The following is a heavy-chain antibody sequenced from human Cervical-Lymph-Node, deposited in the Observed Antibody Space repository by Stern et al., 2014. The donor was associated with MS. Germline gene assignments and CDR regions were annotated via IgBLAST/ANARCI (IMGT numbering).Heavy chain of an antibody. CDR3: ARFGSDWSVDY. J-gene: IGHJ4*02. V-gene: IGHV3-33*01. CDR2: IWYDGSNK. Sequence: VQLVESGGGVVQPGRSLRLSCAASGFTFSSYGMHWVRHAPGKGLEWVAVIWYDGSNKYYADSVKGRFTISRDNSKKTLYLQMNSLRVEDTAVYYCARFGSDWSVDYWGQGTLVTVSS. CDR1: GFTFSSYG. D-gene: IGHD6-19*01.